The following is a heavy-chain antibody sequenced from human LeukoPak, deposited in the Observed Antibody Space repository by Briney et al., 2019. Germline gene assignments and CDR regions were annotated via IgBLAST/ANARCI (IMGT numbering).Heavy chain of an antibody. CDR3: ARDRLTYYSGSGSDF. D-gene: IGHD3-10*01. CDR2: ISVYNGNT. CDR1: GYTFTAYG. V-gene: IGHV1-18*01. J-gene: IGHJ4*02. Sequence: VKVSCKASGYTFTAYGISWVRQAPGQGLEWMGWISVYNGNTNYTPKLQGRVTMTTDTSASTAYMELRSLRSDDTAVYYCARDRLTYYSGSGSDFWGQGTLVTVSS.